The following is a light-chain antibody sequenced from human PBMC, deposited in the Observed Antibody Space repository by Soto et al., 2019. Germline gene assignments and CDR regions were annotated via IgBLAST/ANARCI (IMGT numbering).Light chain of an antibody. CDR3: SSYTSSSSVI. V-gene: IGLV2-14*01. CDR2: DVS. J-gene: IGLJ2*01. CDR1: SSDIGGYNY. Sequence: QSALTQPASVSGSPGQSITISCIGTSSDIGGYNYVSWYQQAGRAPKLMIYDVSNRPSGVSNRFSGSKSGNTASLTISGLQAEDEADYYCSSYTSSSSVIFGGGTKLTVL.